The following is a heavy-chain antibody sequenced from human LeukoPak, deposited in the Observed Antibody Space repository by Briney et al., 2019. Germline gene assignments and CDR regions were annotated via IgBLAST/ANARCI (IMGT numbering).Heavy chain of an antibody. V-gene: IGHV4-59*01. Sequence: PSETLSLTCTVSGGSISSYYWSWIRQPPGKGLEWIGYIYYSGSTNYNPSLKSRVTISVDTSKNQFSLKLSSVTAADTAVYYCARDSAAAHWAFDIWGQGAMVTVSS. CDR3: ARDSAAAHWAFDI. J-gene: IGHJ3*02. CDR2: IYYSGST. D-gene: IGHD6-13*01. CDR1: GGSISSYY.